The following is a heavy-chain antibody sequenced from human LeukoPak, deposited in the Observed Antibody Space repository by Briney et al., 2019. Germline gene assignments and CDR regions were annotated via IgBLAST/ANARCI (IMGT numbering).Heavy chain of an antibody. J-gene: IGHJ5*02. D-gene: IGHD4-17*01. CDR2: IYYSGST. CDR1: GGSISSSSYY. CDR3: ARGVDYGDYEWFDP. V-gene: IGHV4-30-4*08. Sequence: SETLSLTCTVSGGSISSSSYYWSWIRQPPGKGLEWIGYIYYSGSTYYNPSLKSRVTISVDTSKNQFSLKLSSVTAADTAVYYCARGVDYGDYEWFDPWGQGTLVTVSS.